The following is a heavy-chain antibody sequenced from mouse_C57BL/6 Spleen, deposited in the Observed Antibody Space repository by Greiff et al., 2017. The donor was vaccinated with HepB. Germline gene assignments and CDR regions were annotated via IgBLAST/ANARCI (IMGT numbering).Heavy chain of an antibody. J-gene: IGHJ2*01. Sequence: QVQLQQPGAELVKPGASVKMSCKASGYTFTSYWITWVKQRPGQGLEWIGDIYPGSGSTNYNEKFKSTATLTVDTSSSTAYMQLSSLTSEDSAFYYCARAYYDYDEDYWGQGTTLTVSS. D-gene: IGHD2-4*01. CDR2: IYPGSGST. CDR1: GYTFTSYW. CDR3: ARAYYDYDEDY. V-gene: IGHV1-55*01.